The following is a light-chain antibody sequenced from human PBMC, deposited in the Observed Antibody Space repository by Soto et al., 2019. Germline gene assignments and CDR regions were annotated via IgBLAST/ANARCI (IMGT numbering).Light chain of an antibody. Sequence: EIALTQSPDTLSVSPGARATLSGRASQSVSSNLAWYQQKPGQAPRLLIYGASTRATGIPARFSGSGSGTDFTLTISSLEPEDSAVYYCQQRHMWPITFGQGTRLEIK. V-gene: IGKV3-15*01. CDR2: GAS. CDR3: QQRHMWPIT. J-gene: IGKJ5*01. CDR1: QSVSSN.